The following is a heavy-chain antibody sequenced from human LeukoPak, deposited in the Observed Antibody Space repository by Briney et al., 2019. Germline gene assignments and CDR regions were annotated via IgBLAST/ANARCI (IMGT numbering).Heavy chain of an antibody. J-gene: IGHJ4*02. Sequence: GASVKVSCKTSDYTFTTYGINWVRQAPGQGLEWMGWISGYSGNTNYAQKFQGRVTMTTDTSTSTAYMELRSLRSEDTAVYFCARDRRGYSYGGDYYFDYWGQGTLVTVSS. CDR3: ARDRRGYSYGGDYYFDY. V-gene: IGHV1-18*01. CDR1: DYTFTTYG. D-gene: IGHD5-18*01. CDR2: ISGYSGNT.